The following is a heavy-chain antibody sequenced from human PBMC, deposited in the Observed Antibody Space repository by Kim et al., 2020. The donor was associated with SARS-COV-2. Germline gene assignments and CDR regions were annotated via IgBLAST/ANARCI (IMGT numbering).Heavy chain of an antibody. J-gene: IGHJ4*02. D-gene: IGHD5-12*01. CDR2: IWYDGSNK. CDR1: GFTFSSYG. V-gene: IGHV3-33*01. Sequence: GGSLRLSCAASGFTFSSYGMHWVRQAPGRGLEWVAVIWYDGSNKYYADSVKGRFTISRDNSKNTLYLQMNRLRAEDTAVYYCASDYERGVYWGQGTLVTVSS. CDR3: ASDYERGVY.